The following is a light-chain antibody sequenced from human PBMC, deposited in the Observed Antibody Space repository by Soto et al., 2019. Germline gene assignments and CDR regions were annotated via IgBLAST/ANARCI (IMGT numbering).Light chain of an antibody. CDR2: KAS. Sequence: DIQMTQSPSTLSASVGDRVTITCRASQSISGWLAWYQQKPGKAPNLLIYKASRLESGVPSRFSGSGSETEFTLTISGLQPGDFATYYCQQYNSYSPTFGQGTKVEVK. V-gene: IGKV1-5*03. J-gene: IGKJ1*01. CDR3: QQYNSYSPT. CDR1: QSISGW.